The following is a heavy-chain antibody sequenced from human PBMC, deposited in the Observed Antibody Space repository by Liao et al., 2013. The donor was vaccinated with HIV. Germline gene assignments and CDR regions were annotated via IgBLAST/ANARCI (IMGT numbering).Heavy chain of an antibody. V-gene: IGHV4-4*07. D-gene: IGHD3-9*01. CDR3: ARALDWGSLEVDY. J-gene: IGHJ4*02. CDR1: GGSINNHY. CDR2: IYTSGNT. Sequence: QMQLQESGPGLVKPSETLSLTCAVSGGSINNHYWNWIRQPAGRGLEWIGRIYTSGNTNYNPSLKSRVTMSVDTSKNQFSLKLTSVTAADTAVYYCARALDWGSLEVDYWGQGTLVTVSS.